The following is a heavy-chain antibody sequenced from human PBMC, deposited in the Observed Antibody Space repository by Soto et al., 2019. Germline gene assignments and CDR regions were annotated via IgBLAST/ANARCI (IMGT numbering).Heavy chain of an antibody. V-gene: IGHV3-30-3*01. CDR1: VFTFSSYA. D-gene: IGHD3-16*02. CDR2: ISYDGSNK. CDR3: ARYRKAYNWFDP. J-gene: IGHJ5*02. Sequence: GGSLRLSCAASVFTFSSYAMHWVRQAPGKGLEWVAVISYDGSNKYYADSVKGRFTISRDNSKNTLYLQMNSLRAEDTAVYYCARYRKAYNWFDPWGQGTLVTVSS.